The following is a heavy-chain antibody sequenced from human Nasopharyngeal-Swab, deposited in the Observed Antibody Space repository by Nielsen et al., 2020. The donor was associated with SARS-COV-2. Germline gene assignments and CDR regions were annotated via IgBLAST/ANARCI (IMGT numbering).Heavy chain of an antibody. D-gene: IGHD2-15*01. CDR2: IWYDGSNK. V-gene: IGHV3-33*08. J-gene: IGHJ6*02. CDR1: GFTFSSYG. CDR3: ARELISYYGMDV. Sequence: GESLKISCAVSGFTFSSYGMHWVRQAPGKGLEWVAVIWYDGSNKYYADSVKGRFTISRDNSKNTLYLQMNSLRAEDTAVYYCARELISYYGMDVWGQGTTVTVSS.